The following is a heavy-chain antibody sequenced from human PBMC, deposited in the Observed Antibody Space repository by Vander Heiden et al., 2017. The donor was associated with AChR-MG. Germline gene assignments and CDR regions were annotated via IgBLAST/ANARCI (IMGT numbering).Heavy chain of an antibody. Sequence: QVELVQAGDEVKMLGSSVKVSCEASGGLLGGYENSKVRQAPGQGLVWMGGIIPIIGTANYAQKFQGRVTITADKSTSTAYMELSSLRSEDTAVYYCASCSRWYDFWSGYSSGGSFDYWGQGTLVTVSS. CDR2: IIPIIGTA. D-gene: IGHD3-3*01. J-gene: IGHJ4*02. CDR1: GGLLGGYE. CDR3: ASCSRWYDFWSGYSSGGSFDY. V-gene: IGHV1-69*06.